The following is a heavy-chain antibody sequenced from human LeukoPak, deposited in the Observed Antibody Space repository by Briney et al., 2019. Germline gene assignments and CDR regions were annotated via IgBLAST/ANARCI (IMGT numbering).Heavy chain of an antibody. J-gene: IGHJ6*03. CDR1: GGSISSYY. CDR2: IYTSGST. V-gene: IGHV4-4*09. Sequence: SETLSLTCTVSGGSISSYYWSLIRQPPGKGLEWIGYIYTSGSTNYNPSLKSRVTISVDTSKNQFSLKLSSVTAADTAVYYCAREVRGVIYSYYYYYMDVWGKGTTVTVSS. D-gene: IGHD3-10*01. CDR3: AREVRGVIYSYYYYYMDV.